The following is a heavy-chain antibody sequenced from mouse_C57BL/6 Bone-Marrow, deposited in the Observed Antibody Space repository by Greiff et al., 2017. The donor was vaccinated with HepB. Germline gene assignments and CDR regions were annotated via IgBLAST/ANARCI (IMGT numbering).Heavy chain of an antibody. V-gene: IGHV1-61*01. J-gene: IGHJ1*03. CDR1: GYTFTSYW. Sequence: QVQLQQPGAELVRPGSSVKLSCKASGYTFTSYWMDWVKQRPGQGLEWIGNIYPSDSETHYNQKFKDKATLTVDKSSSTAYMQISSLTSEDSAVYYCAREGITTVVATDWYFDVWGTGTTVTVSS. CDR3: AREGITTVVATDWYFDV. D-gene: IGHD1-1*01. CDR2: IYPSDSET.